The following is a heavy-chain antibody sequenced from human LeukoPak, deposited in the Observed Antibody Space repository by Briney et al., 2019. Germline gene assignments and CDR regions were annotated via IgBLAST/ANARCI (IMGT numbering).Heavy chain of an antibody. Sequence: GGSLRLSCTASGFTFSDYYMSWIRQAPGKGLEWVSYISSSGSTIYYADSVKGRFTISRDNAKNSLYLQMNSLRTEDTAVYYCARKETADYYYGMDVWGQGTTVTVSS. D-gene: IGHD2-21*02. CDR3: ARKETADYYYGMDV. CDR1: GFTFSDYY. V-gene: IGHV3-11*01. CDR2: ISSSGSTI. J-gene: IGHJ6*02.